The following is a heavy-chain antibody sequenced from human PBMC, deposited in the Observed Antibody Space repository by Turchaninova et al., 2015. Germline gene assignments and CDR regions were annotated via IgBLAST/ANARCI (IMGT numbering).Heavy chain of an antibody. V-gene: IGHV4-38-2*01. CDR2: VYHSGST. CDR3: ARLSGDLDGTDY. D-gene: IGHD7-27*01. J-gene: IGHJ4*02. Sequence: QVQLQVSGPGLVTPSETLSLTCAVSGYSINYGYYWGWIRHPPGQGLEWIGSVYHSGSTHSNPARKGQVTISVDTYTNQFSVRLTSVTAADTAVYYCARLSGDLDGTDYWGQGTLVTVSS. CDR1: GYSINYGYY.